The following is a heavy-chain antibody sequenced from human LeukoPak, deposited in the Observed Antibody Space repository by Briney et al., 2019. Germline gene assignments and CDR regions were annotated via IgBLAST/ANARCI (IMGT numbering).Heavy chain of an antibody. D-gene: IGHD4-17*01. CDR1: GFTFSTYA. CDR3: AKDQGVTTSGSPFDY. Sequence: GGSLRLSCAASGFTFSTYALSWVRQAPGKGLEWVSIISGSGDTTYYADSVRGRFTISRDNSKNTLYLQMNSLRAEDTAVYYCAKDQGVTTSGSPFDYWGQGTLVTVSS. J-gene: IGHJ4*02. CDR2: ISGSGDTT. V-gene: IGHV3-23*01.